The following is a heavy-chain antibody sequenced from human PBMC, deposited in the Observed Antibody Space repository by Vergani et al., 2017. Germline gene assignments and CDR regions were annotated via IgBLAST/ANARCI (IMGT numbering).Heavy chain of an antibody. CDR3: ARAGKIQH. D-gene: IGHD1-26*01. CDR2: IYYSGST. Sequence: QVQLQQWGAGLLKPSETLSLTCAVYGGSFSGYYWSWIRQPPGKGLEWIGYIYYSGSTYYNPSLKSRVTISVDTSKNQFSLKLSSVTAADTAVYYCARAGKIQHWGQGTLVTVSS. CDR1: GGSFSGYY. J-gene: IGHJ1*01. V-gene: IGHV4-34*01.